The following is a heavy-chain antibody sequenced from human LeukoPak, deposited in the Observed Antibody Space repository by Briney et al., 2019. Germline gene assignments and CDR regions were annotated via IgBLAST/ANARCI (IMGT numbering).Heavy chain of an antibody. CDR1: GFTFSSYG. J-gene: IGHJ4*02. Sequence: PGRSLRLSCAASGFTFSSYGMHRVRQAPGKGLEWVAVISYDGSNKYYADSVKGRFTISRDNSKNTLYLQMNSLRVEDTAVYYCAKDGARNPRSYYFDYWGQGTLVTVSS. D-gene: IGHD4/OR15-4a*01. CDR3: AKDGARNPRSYYFDY. CDR2: ISYDGSNK. V-gene: IGHV3-30*18.